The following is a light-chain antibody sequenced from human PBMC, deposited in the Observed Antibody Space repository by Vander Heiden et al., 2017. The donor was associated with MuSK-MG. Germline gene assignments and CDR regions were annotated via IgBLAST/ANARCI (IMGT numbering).Light chain of an antibody. J-gene: IGLJ2*01. CDR1: SSDVGGYNY. CDR2: DVS. V-gene: IGLV2-11*01. Sequence: QSALTQPRSVSVSPGQSVTISCPGTSSDVGGYNYVSWYQQHPGKAPKLMIYDVSKRPSAVPDRFSGSKSGNTASLTISGLQAEDEADYYCCAYAGSYTFVVFGGGTKLTVL. CDR3: CAYAGSYTFVV.